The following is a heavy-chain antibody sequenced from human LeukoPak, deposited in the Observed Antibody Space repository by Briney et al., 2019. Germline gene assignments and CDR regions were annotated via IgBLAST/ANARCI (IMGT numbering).Heavy chain of an antibody. D-gene: IGHD2-15*01. V-gene: IGHV1-69*01. CDR3: ARYCSGGSCYDHYYYYGMDV. Sequence: SVKVSCKASGGTFSSYAISWVRQAPGQGLEWMGGIIPIFGTANYAQKFQGRVTITADESTSTAYMELSSLRSEDTAVYYCARYCSGGSCYDHYYYYGMDVWGQGTTVTVSS. CDR2: IIPIFGTA. J-gene: IGHJ6*02. CDR1: GGTFSSYA.